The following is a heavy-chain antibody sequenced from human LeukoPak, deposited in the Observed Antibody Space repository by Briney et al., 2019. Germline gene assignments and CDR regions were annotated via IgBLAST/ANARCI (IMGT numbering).Heavy chain of an antibody. Sequence: GGSLRLSCAASGFTFSSYAMSWVRQAPGKGLEWVSAISGSGGSTYYADSVKGRFTISRDNSKNTLYLQMNSLRAEDTAVYYCAKNKLAYCGGDCYPSFDYWGQGILVTVSS. CDR1: GFTFSSYA. CDR2: ISGSGGST. CDR3: AKNKLAYCGGDCYPSFDY. J-gene: IGHJ4*02. D-gene: IGHD2-21*02. V-gene: IGHV3-23*01.